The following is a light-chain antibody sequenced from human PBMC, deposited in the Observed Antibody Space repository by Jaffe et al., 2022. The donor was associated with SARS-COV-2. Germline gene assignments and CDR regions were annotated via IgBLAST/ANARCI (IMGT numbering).Light chain of an antibody. CDR3: QQSYSGPGT. V-gene: IGKV1-39*01. J-gene: IGKJ1*01. Sequence: DIQLTQSPSSLSASVGDRVTITCRASQYIRTYLNWYQQKPPKAPKLLIYATDNLLSGVPSRFSGDRRGTDFTLTISSLQPEDFGTYYCQQSYSGPGTFGQGTKVEVK. CDR2: ATD. CDR1: QYIRTY.